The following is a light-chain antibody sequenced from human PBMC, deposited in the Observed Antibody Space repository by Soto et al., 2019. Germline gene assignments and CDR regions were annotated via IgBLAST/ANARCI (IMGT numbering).Light chain of an antibody. V-gene: IGKV3D-15*01. Sequence: EIAMTQSPVTLSASPGERVTLSCRASQSVNINLAWYQQRPGQAPRVLIYGASNRASGIPDRFSGSGSGTDFNLPISSLEPDDFALYYCQQYKDWTPLTFGGGTRVQIK. CDR1: QSVNIN. J-gene: IGKJ4*01. CDR3: QQYKDWTPLT. CDR2: GAS.